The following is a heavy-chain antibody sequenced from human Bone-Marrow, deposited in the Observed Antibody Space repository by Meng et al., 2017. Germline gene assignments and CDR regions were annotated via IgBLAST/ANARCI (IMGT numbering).Heavy chain of an antibody. CDR3: ARDPFPSFDY. D-gene: IGHD3-3*02. CDR2: IYYSGST. CDR1: GGSISSSSYY. V-gene: IGHV4-39*07. J-gene: IGHJ4*02. Sequence: GSLSLTCTVSGGSISSSSYYWGWIRQPPGKGLEWIGSIYYSGSTYYNPSLKSRVTISVDTSKNQFSLKLSSVTAADTAVYYCARDPFPSFDYWGQGTLVTVSS.